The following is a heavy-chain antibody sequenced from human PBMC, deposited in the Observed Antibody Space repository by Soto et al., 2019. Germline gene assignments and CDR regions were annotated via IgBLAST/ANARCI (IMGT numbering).Heavy chain of an antibody. J-gene: IGHJ4*02. CDR1: GYTFASYS. CDR2: INAGNGNT. D-gene: IGHD4-17*01. CDR3: ARPHFLGDIFDY. Sequence: QVHLVQSGAEVKKPGASVKVSCRASGYTFASYSVHWVRQAPGQSLEWMGWINAGNGNTKYSQKFQGRLTLSRDTSASTAYLELTSLTSEDTAVYCCARPHFLGDIFDYWGQGTLVTVSS. V-gene: IGHV1-3*01.